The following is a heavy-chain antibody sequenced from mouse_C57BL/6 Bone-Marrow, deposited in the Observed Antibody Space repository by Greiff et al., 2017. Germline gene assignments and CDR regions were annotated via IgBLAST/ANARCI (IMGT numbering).Heavy chain of an antibody. CDR3: ARRGGYSLAY. V-gene: IGHV1-69*01. CDR2: IDPSDSYT. CDR1: GYTFTSYW. D-gene: IGHD2-3*01. J-gene: IGHJ3*01. Sequence: QVQLKQSGTVLARPGASVKLSCKASGYTFTSYWMHWVKQRPGQGLEWIGEIDPSDSYTNYNQKFKGKSTLTVDKSSSTAYMQLSSLTSEDSAVYYCARRGGYSLAYWGQGTLVTVSA.